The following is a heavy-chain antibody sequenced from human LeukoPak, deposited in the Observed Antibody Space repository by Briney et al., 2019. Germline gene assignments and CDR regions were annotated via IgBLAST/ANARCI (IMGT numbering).Heavy chain of an antibody. CDR1: TFTSSSYG. CDR2: IWYDGSNR. Sequence: PGRSLRLSCAASTFTSSSYGMHWVRQAPGKGLEWVAIIWYDGSNRYYADSVKGRFTISRDNSKNTLYLQINSLRAEDTAVYYCARDRGSGSYEGYYFDYWGQGTLVTVSS. V-gene: IGHV3-33*01. CDR3: ARDRGSGSYEGYYFDY. D-gene: IGHD3-10*01. J-gene: IGHJ4*02.